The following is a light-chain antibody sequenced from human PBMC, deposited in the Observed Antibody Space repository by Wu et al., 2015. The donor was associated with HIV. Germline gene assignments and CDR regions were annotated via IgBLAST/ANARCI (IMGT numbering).Light chain of an antibody. Sequence: EMVLTQSPATLSVSPGEGGVLSCRANQNVDTNVAWYQQKVGQTPRLLIYDASTRATDIPDRFSGSGSGTDFTLTISRLDREDFAVFYCQQYGSSPRTFGQGTKVEIK. J-gene: IGKJ1*01. CDR2: DAS. CDR1: QNVDTN. CDR3: QQYGSSPRT. V-gene: IGKV3-20*01.